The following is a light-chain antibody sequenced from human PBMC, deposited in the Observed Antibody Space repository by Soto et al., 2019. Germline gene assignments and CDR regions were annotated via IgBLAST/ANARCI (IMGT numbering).Light chain of an antibody. V-gene: IGKV3-20*01. CDR1: QSVGSNY. CDR2: GAS. CDR3: QQYGSSIQT. Sequence: EIVLTQSPATLSLSPGERATLSCRASQSVGSNYLAWYQQRPGQPPNLLIFGASHRAPDIPDRFSGSGSGTDFTLTISRLEPEDFAVYYCQQYGSSIQTFGQGTKVDIK. J-gene: IGKJ1*01.